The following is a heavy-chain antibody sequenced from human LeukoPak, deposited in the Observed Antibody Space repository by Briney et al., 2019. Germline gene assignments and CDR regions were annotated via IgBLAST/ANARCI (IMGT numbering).Heavy chain of an antibody. CDR2: INHSGST. V-gene: IGHV4-34*01. D-gene: IGHD1-26*01. J-gene: IGHJ4*02. CDR3: ARGPGGATGFDY. CDR1: GGSFSGYY. Sequence: SETLSLTCAVYGGSFSGYYWSWIRQPPGKGLEWIGEINHSGSTNYNPSLKSRVTISVDTSKNQFSLKLSSVTAADTAVYYCARGPGGATGFDYWGQGTLVTVSS.